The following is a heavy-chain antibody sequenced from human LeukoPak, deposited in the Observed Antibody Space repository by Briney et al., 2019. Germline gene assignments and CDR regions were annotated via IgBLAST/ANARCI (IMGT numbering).Heavy chain of an antibody. J-gene: IGHJ4*02. CDR1: GFTFRSYW. V-gene: IGHV3-7*01. CDR2: IKQDGSEE. Sequence: GGSLRLSCAASGFTFRSYWMSWVRQAPGKGLEWLANIKQDGSEEYYVDSVKGRFTISRDNAKDSLYLQMNSPRAEDTAVYYCARILGGSQGYFDYWGQGTLVTVSS. D-gene: IGHD1-26*01. CDR3: ARILGGSQGYFDY.